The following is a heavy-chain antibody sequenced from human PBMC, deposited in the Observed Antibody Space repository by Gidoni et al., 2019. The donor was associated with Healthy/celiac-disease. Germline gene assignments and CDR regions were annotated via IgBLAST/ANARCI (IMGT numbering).Heavy chain of an antibody. CDR3: ASGYCSSTSCSGDPVDY. Sequence: QVQLVQSGAEVKKPGASVKVSCKASGYTVTSYAMHWVRQAPGQRLEWMGWINAGNGNTKYSQKFQGRVTITRDTSASTAYMELSSLRSEDTAVYYCASGYCSSTSCSGDPVDYWGQGTLVTVSS. CDR1: GYTVTSYA. J-gene: IGHJ4*02. D-gene: IGHD2-2*01. V-gene: IGHV1-3*01. CDR2: INAGNGNT.